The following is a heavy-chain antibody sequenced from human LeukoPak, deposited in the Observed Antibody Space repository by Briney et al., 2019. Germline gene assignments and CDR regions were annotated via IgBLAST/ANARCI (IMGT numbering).Heavy chain of an antibody. V-gene: IGHV1-3*01. CDR2: INAGNGNT. CDR3: ARDEVGFDY. Sequence: GASVKVSCKASGYTFTSYAMNWVRQAPGQGLEWMGWINAGNGNTKYSQKFQGRVTITRDTSASTAYMELSSLRSEDTAVYYCARDEVGFDYWGQGTLVTVSS. CDR1: GYTFTSYA. J-gene: IGHJ4*02. D-gene: IGHD1-26*01.